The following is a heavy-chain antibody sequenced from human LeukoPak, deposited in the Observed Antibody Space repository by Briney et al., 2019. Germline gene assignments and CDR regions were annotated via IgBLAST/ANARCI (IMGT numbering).Heavy chain of an antibody. CDR3: AREGRLGYCSGSSCAYDC. CDR2: IYLDGRT. CDR1: GFAVSNNY. J-gene: IGHJ4*02. V-gene: IGHV3-53*01. Sequence: GGSLRLSCAAFGFAVSNNYMIWVRQAPGKGLEWVSVIYLDGRTDYADSVKGRFTISRDNSKNTLYLQMNSLRVEDTAVYFCAREGRLGYCSGSSCAYDCWGQGTLVTVSS. D-gene: IGHD2-15*01.